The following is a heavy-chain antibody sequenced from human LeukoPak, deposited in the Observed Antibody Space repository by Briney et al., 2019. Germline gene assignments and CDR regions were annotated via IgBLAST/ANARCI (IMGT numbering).Heavy chain of an antibody. Sequence: SETLSLTCAVSGYSISSGYYWGWIRQPPGKGLEWIGSIYHSGSTYYNPSLKSRVTISVDTSKNQFSLKLSSVTAADTAVYYCARDQVTGTTYYYYYYMDVWGKGTTVTVCS. CDR3: ARDQVTGTTYYYYYYMDV. V-gene: IGHV4-38-2*02. CDR1: GYSISSGYY. CDR2: IYHSGST. D-gene: IGHD1-7*01. J-gene: IGHJ6*03.